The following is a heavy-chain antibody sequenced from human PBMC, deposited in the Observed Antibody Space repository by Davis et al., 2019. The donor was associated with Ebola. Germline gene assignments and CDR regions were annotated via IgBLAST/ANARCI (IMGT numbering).Heavy chain of an antibody. D-gene: IGHD1-26*01. CDR3: AIQGVGTTLDY. V-gene: IGHV4-39*01. Sequence: MPSETLSLTCAVSGGSFSGYYWGWIRQPPGKGLEWIGSVYYSGSTYYNPSLKSRVTMSVDTSKNQFSLKLSSVTAADTAVYYCAIQGVGTTLDYWGQGTLVTVSS. CDR1: GGSFSGYY. J-gene: IGHJ4*02. CDR2: VYYSGST.